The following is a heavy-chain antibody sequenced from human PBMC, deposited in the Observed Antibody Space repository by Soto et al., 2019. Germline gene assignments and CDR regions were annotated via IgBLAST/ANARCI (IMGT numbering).Heavy chain of an antibody. J-gene: IGHJ4*02. Sequence: QVQLVQSGAEVKKPGASVKISCKASGYTFTSFYMNWVRQAPGQGLEWMGMINPSGGSTSYTQKLQGRATMTRDTSKNTIYLELSSLSSDDTAVYYCARSRYYGSGAYTPDENWGQGTLVIVSS. CDR3: ARSRYYGSGAYTPDEN. CDR1: GYTFTSFY. CDR2: INPSGGST. V-gene: IGHV1-46*03. D-gene: IGHD3-10*01.